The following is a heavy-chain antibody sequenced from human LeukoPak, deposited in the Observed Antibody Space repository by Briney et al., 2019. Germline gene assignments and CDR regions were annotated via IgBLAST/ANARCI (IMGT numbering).Heavy chain of an antibody. J-gene: IGHJ4*02. CDR1: GFILSNYG. V-gene: IGHV3-23*01. CDR2: ISNNGGYT. D-gene: IGHD2-15*01. CDR3: AKQLGYCSDGSCYFPY. Sequence: GGSLRLSCAASGFILSNYGMSWVRQAPGKGLEWVSAISNNGGYTYYADSVQGRFTISRDNSKSTLCLQMNSLRAEDTAVYYCAKQLGYCSDGSCYFPYWGQGTLVTVSS.